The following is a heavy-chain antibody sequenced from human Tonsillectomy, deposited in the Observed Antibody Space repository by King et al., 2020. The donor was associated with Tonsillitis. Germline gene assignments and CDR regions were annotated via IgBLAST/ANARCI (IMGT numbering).Heavy chain of an antibody. CDR3: AKDPPIAAAGPSYYYYGMDV. J-gene: IGHJ6*02. D-gene: IGHD6-13*01. CDR2: IRYDGSNK. V-gene: IGHV3-30*02. CDR1: GFTFSSYG. Sequence: VQLVESGGGVVQPGGSLRLSCAASGFTFSSYGMHWVRQAPGKGLEGVAFIRYDGSNKYYADSVKGRFTNSRDNSKNTLYLQMNSLRPEDTAVYYCAKDPPIAAAGPSYYYYGMDVWGQGTTVTVSS.